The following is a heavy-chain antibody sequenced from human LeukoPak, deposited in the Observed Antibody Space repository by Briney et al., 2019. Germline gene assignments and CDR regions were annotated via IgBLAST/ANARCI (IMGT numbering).Heavy chain of an antibody. CDR1: GLSFSYYG. Sequence: GGSLILSCAASGLSFSYYGVHWVRQAPGKGLEWVAVIWYDGSNKYFADSVKGRFTISRDNSKNTLFLQMNTLRAEDTALYYCARDYAHSYGQFDYWGQGTLVTVSS. CDR3: ARDYAHSYGQFDY. D-gene: IGHD2-2*01. J-gene: IGHJ4*02. CDR2: IWYDGSNK. V-gene: IGHV3-33*01.